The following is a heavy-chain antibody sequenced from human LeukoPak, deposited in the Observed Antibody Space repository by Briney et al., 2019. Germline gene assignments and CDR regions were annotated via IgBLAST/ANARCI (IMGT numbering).Heavy chain of an antibody. J-gene: IGHJ6*02. D-gene: IGHD6-13*01. V-gene: IGHV4-4*02. CDR1: GGSISSSNW. CDR2: IYHSGST. Sequence: SETLSLTCAVSGGSISSSNWWSWVRQPPGKGLEWIGEIYHSGSTNYNPSLKSRVTISVDKSKNQFSLKLSSVTAADTAVYYCASRYSSSWYYLYYYYGMDVWGQGTTVTVSS. CDR3: ASRYSSSWYYLYYYYGMDV.